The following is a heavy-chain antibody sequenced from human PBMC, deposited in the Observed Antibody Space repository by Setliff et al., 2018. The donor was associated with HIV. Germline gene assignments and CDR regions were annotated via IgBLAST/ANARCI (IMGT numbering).Heavy chain of an antibody. J-gene: IGHJ4*02. CDR1: GGSVSSDKFY. D-gene: IGHD4-17*01. CDR2: IHHSGSA. V-gene: IGHV4-61*10. CDR3: ARERLSRLGFDY. Sequence: PSETLSLTCSVSGGSVSSDKFYWTWIRQPAGKGLEWIGHIHHSGSAHYNPSLKSQVTISLDTSKNQFSLMLGSMTAADTAVYYCARERLSRLGFDYWGQGTLVTVSS.